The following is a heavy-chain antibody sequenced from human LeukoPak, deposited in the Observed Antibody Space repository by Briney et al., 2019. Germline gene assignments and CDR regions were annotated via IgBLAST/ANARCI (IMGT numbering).Heavy chain of an antibody. CDR2: IRSKAYGGTT. CDR3: TRRGGSSQLDY. J-gene: IGHJ4*02. CDR1: GFTFGDYA. Sequence: PGGSLRLSCTASGFTFGDYAMSWVRQAPGKGLEWVGFIRSKAYGGTTEYAASVKGRFTISRDDSKSIAYLQMNSLKTEDTAVYYCTRRGGSSQLDYWGQGTLVTVSS. V-gene: IGHV3-49*04. D-gene: IGHD6-6*01.